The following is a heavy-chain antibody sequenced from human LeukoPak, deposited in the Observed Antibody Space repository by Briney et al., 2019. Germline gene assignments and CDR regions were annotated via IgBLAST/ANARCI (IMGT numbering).Heavy chain of an antibody. CDR3: ARGLLGAVTTFDY. J-gene: IGHJ4*02. D-gene: IGHD3-16*01. CDR2: IKHGGSEK. V-gene: IGHV3-7*03. CDR1: EFTLSSYW. Sequence: GGSLRLSCAAPEFTLSSYWMSWVRQPPGSGLEWVATIKHGGSEKYYGDSVKGRFTLPRDNAHNSLYLQMNSLRAEDTAVYYCARGLLGAVTTFDYWGQGTLVTVSS.